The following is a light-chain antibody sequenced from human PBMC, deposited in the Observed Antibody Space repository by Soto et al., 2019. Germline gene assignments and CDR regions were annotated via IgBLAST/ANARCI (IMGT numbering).Light chain of an antibody. V-gene: IGKV1-39*01. CDR1: QSISSY. CDR3: QQKSYT. CDR2: AAS. J-gene: IGKJ2*01. Sequence: DIQMTQSPSSLSASVGDRVTITCRASQSISSYLNWYQQKPGKAPKLLIYAASSLQSGFPSRFSGCGSGTDFTLTISSLQPEDFATYYCQQKSYTFGQGTKLEIK.